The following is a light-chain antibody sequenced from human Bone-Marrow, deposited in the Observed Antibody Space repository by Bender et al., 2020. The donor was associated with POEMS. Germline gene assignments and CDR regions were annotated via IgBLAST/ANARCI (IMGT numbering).Light chain of an antibody. CDR3: ATWDDSLSGWV. J-gene: IGLJ3*02. CDR1: SPNIGNHG. CDR2: NYN. V-gene: IGLV1-47*01. Sequence: QSVVTQPLSLSEAPRQRVTISCSGSSPNIGNHGVNWYQQLPGTAPTFLISNYNERPSGVPDRFSGSKSGTSASLAISGLRSEDEATYSCATWDDSLSGWVFGGGTKVTVL.